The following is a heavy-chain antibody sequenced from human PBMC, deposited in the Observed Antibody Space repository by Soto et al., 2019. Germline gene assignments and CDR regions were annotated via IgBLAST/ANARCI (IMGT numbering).Heavy chain of an antibody. CDR3: ARALEITMIVVAEAFDP. CDR1: GGSISSGGYS. D-gene: IGHD3-22*01. J-gene: IGHJ5*02. CDR2: IYHSGST. Sequence: SETLSLTCAVSGGSISSGGYSWSWIRQPPGKGLEWIGYIYHSGSTYYSPSLKSRVTISVDRSKNQFSLKLSSVTAADTAVYYCARALEITMIVVAEAFDPWGQGTLVTVSS. V-gene: IGHV4-30-2*01.